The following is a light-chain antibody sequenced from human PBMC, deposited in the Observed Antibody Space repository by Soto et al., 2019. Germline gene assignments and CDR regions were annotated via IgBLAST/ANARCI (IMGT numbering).Light chain of an antibody. V-gene: IGLV2-14*01. CDR3: SSYTSSSTYV. J-gene: IGLJ1*01. CDR1: SSDVGGYNY. Sequence: QSVLTQPASVSGSPGQSIAISCTGTSSDVGGYNYVSWYQQHPGKAPKLMVYDVRNRPSGVSNRFSGSKSGNTASLTISGLQVEDEADYYCSSYTSSSTYVFGTGTRSPS. CDR2: DVR.